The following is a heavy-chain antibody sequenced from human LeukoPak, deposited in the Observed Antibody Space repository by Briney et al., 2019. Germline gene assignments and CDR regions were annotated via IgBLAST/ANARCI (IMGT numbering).Heavy chain of an antibody. CDR2: IYYSGST. J-gene: IGHJ4*02. CDR3: ARQSAGHFDY. D-gene: IGHD2-15*01. CDR1: GGSISSYY. Sequence: SETLSLTCAVSGGSISSYYWSWIRQPPGKGLEWIGYIYYSGSTNYNPSLKSRVTISVDTSKNQFSLKLSSVTAADTAVYYCARQSAGHFDYWGQGTLVTVSS. V-gene: IGHV4-59*08.